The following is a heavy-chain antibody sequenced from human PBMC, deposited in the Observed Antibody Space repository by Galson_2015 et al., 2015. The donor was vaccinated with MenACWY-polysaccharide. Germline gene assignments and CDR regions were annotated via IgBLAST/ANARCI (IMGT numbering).Heavy chain of an antibody. CDR3: ARNPSRLDIAAASN. V-gene: IGHV3-30*02. D-gene: IGHD6-13*01. CDR1: GFNFRGNG. Sequence: SLRLFCAASGFNFRGNGMHWVRQAPGKGLEWVALIRNDEISKHYIDAVKGRFSISRDNSKNTLYLQMNTLRPEDTAVYYCARNPSRLDIAAASNWGQGALVTVSS. J-gene: IGHJ4*02. CDR2: IRNDEISK.